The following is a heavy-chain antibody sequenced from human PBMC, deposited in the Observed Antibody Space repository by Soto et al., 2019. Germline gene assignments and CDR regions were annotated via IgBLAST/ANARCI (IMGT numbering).Heavy chain of an antibody. V-gene: IGHV1-18*01. CDR3: ARVPSLEYGLYFDY. D-gene: IGHD2-2*01. Sequence: ASVKVSCKASGYTFTSYGISWVRQAPGQGLEWMGWISAYNGNTNYARKLQGRVTMTTDTSTSTAYMELRSLRSDDTAVYYCARVPSLEYGLYFDYWGQGTLVTVSS. CDR2: ISAYNGNT. J-gene: IGHJ4*02. CDR1: GYTFTSYG.